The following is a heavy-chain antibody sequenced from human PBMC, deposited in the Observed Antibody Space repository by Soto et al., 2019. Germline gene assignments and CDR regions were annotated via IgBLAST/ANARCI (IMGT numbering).Heavy chain of an antibody. CDR3: ARCRLAAAGQHYGMDV. V-gene: IGHV4-34*01. CDR1: GGSFSGYS. J-gene: IGHJ6*02. D-gene: IGHD6-13*01. Sequence: PSETLSLTCAVYGGSFSGYSWSWIRQPPGKGLEWIGEINHRGSTTYNPYLKNRVTISVDTSKIQFSLKLSSVTAADTAVYYCARCRLAAAGQHYGMDVWGQGTTVTVSS. CDR2: INHRGST.